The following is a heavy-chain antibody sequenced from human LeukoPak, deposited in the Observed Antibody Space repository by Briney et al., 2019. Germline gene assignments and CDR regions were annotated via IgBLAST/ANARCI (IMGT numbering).Heavy chain of an antibody. CDR2: IIPIFGTA. CDR1: GGTFSSYA. J-gene: IGHJ4*02. V-gene: IGHV1-69*13. CDR3: AGPNDYYDSSGHFDY. D-gene: IGHD3-22*01. Sequence: SVKVSCKASGGTFSSYAISWVRQAPGQGLEWMGGIIPIFGTANYAQKFQGRVTITADESTGTAYMELSSLRSEDTAVYYCAGPNDYYDSSGHFDYWGQGTLVTVSS.